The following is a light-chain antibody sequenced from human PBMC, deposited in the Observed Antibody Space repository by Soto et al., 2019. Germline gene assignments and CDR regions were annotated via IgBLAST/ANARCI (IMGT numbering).Light chain of an antibody. V-gene: IGKV3-15*01. Sequence: EIVMTQSPATLSVSPGERATLSCRASQSVSSNLAWYQQKPGQAPRLLIYGASTRATGIPARFSGSGSGTEFTLTISSLQSEDFAVYYCQQSSNWPFTLGPGTKVDIK. CDR2: GAS. CDR1: QSVSSN. CDR3: QQSSNWPFT. J-gene: IGKJ3*01.